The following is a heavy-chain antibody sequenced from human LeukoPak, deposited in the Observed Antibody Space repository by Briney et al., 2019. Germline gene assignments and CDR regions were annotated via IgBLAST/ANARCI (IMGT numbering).Heavy chain of an antibody. V-gene: IGHV3-30-3*01. J-gene: IGHJ4*02. CDR3: ARDLSKRDYDSSGYYFDY. D-gene: IGHD3-22*01. CDR2: ISYDGSNK. Sequence: PGRSLRLSCAASGFTFSSYAMHWVRQAPGKGLEWVAVISYDGSNKYYADSVKGRFTISRDNSKNTLYLQMNSLRAEDTAVYYCARDLSKRDYDSSGYYFDYWGQGTLVTVSS. CDR1: GFTFSSYA.